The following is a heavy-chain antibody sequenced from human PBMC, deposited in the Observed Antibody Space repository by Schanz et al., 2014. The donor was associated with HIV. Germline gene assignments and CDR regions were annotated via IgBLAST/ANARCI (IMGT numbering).Heavy chain of an antibody. V-gene: IGHV3-23*01. CDR1: GFTFTNHA. CDR3: AKPEYDSRGNSQSHFDY. D-gene: IGHD3-22*01. Sequence: EVQLLESGGGLAQPGGSLTLSCAASGFTFTNHALSWVRQAPGKGLECPPPTRKSGGRTYYADSVNGRFTISRDNSKNTLYLQMTTLRTEDTAVYYCAKPEYDSRGNSQSHFDYWGQGTLVTVSS. CDR2: TRKSGGRT. J-gene: IGHJ4*02.